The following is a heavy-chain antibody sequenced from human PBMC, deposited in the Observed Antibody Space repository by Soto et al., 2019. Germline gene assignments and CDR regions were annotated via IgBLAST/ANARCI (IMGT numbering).Heavy chain of an antibody. J-gene: IGHJ4*02. CDR1: GGSISSGGYY. Sequence: SETLSLTCTVSGGSISSGGYYWSWIRQHPGKGQEWIGYIYYSGSTYYNPSLKSRVTISVDTSKNQFSLKLSSVTAADTAVYYCASRTTSCFDYWGQGTLVTVSS. CDR2: IYYSGST. D-gene: IGHD2-2*01. V-gene: IGHV4-31*03. CDR3: ASRTTSCFDY.